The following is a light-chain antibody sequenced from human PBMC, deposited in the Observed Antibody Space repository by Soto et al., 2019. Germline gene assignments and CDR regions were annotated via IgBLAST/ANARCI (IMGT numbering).Light chain of an antibody. Sequence: EIVLTQSPATLSLSPGERATLSCRASQSVRSYLVWYQQKPGQAPRLLIYEASNRATGFPARFSGSGSGTDFTLTISSLEPEDFAVYYCQQRASWPWTVGQGTKVEVK. J-gene: IGKJ1*01. V-gene: IGKV3-11*01. CDR2: EAS. CDR1: QSVRSY. CDR3: QQRASWPWT.